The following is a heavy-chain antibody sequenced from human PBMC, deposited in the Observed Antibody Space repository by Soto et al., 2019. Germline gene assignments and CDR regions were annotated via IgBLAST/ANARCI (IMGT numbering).Heavy chain of an antibody. V-gene: IGHV3-33*01. CDR3: ARDRVDYGSGSYLDY. CDR2: IWYDGSNK. D-gene: IGHD3-10*01. Sequence: QVQLVESGGGAVQPGRSLRLSCAASGFTFSSYGMHWVRQAPGKGLEWVAVIWYDGSNKYYADSVKGRFTISRDNSKNTLYLQMNSLRAEDTAVYYCARDRVDYGSGSYLDYWGQGTLVTVSS. J-gene: IGHJ4*02. CDR1: GFTFSSYG.